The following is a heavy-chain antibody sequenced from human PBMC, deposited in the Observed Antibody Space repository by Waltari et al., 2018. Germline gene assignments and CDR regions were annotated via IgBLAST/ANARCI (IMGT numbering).Heavy chain of an antibody. D-gene: IGHD3-22*01. CDR1: GCSISSGSYY. CDR2: IYTSGST. V-gene: IGHV4-61*02. J-gene: IGHJ4*02. Sequence: QVQLQESGPGLVKPSQTLSLTCPVSGCSISSGSYYWSWIRPPAGKGLEWIGRIYTSGSTNYNPSLKSRVTISVDTSKNQFSLKLGSVTAADTAVYYCARSDDYYDSSGYTFDYWGQGTLVTVSS. CDR3: ARSDDYYDSSGYTFDY.